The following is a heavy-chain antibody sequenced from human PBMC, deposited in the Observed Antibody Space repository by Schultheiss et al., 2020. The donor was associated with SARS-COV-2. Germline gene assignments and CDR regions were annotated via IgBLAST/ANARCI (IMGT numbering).Heavy chain of an antibody. CDR2: ISGSGGST. D-gene: IGHD3-16*01. V-gene: IGHV3-23*01. CDR1: GFTFGDYA. CDR3: AKRGIPTPYYCYYSMDV. J-gene: IGHJ6*01. Sequence: GGSLRLSCAASGFTFGDYAMSWVRQAPGRGLEWVSAISGSGGSTHYADSVKGRFTISRDNSKNTVYLQVNRLTVEDTAVYYCAKRGIPTPYYCYYSMDVWGQGNKVTVSS.